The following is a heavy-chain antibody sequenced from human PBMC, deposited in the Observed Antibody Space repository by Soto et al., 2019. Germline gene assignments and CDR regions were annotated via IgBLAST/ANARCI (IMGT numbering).Heavy chain of an antibody. Sequence: SETLSLTCAVYGGSFSGYYWSWIRQPPGKGLEWIGEINHSGSTNYNPSLKSRVTISVDTSKNQFSLKLSSVTAADTAVYYCATLGDILTGPTYYFDYWGQGTLVTVS. CDR2: INHSGST. CDR3: ATLGDILTGPTYYFDY. CDR1: GGSFSGYY. D-gene: IGHD3-9*01. V-gene: IGHV4-34*01. J-gene: IGHJ4*02.